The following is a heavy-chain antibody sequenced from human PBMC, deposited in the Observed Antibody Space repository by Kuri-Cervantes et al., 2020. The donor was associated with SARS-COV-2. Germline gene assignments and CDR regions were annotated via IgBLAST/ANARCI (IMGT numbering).Heavy chain of an antibody. J-gene: IGHJ6*03. Sequence: ESLKISCAASGFTFSDYYMSWIRQAPGKGLEWIGEINHSGSTNYNPSLKSRVTISVDTSKNQVSLKLTSVTAADTAVYYCATNSVSDSYYNGDMDVWGKGTTVTVSS. CDR2: INHSGST. D-gene: IGHD3-10*01. CDR1: GFTFSDYY. CDR3: ATNSVSDSYYNGDMDV. V-gene: IGHV4-34*08.